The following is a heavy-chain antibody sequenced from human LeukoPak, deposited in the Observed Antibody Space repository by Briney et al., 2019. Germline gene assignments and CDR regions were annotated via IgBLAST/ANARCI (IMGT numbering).Heavy chain of an antibody. CDR3: ARDRGVRAHYYYYGMDV. Sequence: GGSLRLSCAASGFTFSSSAMSWVRQAPGKGLEWVSAISNNGGYTYYADSVQGRFTISRDNSKSTLCLQMNSLRAEDTAVYYCARDRGVRAHYYYYGMDVWGQGTTVTVSS. J-gene: IGHJ6*02. CDR2: ISNNGGYT. CDR1: GFTFSSSA. V-gene: IGHV3-23*01.